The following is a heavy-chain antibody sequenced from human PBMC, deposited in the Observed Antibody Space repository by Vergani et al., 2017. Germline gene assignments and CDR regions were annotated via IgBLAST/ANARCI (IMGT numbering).Heavy chain of an antibody. CDR1: GYTFTSYG. CDR2: ISAYNGNT. D-gene: IGHD3-16*01. CDR3: ARGINMITFGAAPPPRRIPVDY. J-gene: IGHJ4*02. V-gene: IGHV1-18*01. Sequence: QVQLVQSGAEVKKPGASVKVSCKASGYTFTSYGISWVRQAPGQGLEWMGWISAYNGNTNYAQKLQGRVTMTTDTSTSTAYMELRSLRSDDTAVYYCARGINMITFGAAPPPRRIPVDYWGQGTLVTVSS.